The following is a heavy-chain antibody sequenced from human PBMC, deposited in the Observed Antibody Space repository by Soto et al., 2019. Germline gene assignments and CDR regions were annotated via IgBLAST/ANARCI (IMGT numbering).Heavy chain of an antibody. V-gene: IGHV3-23*01. CDR2: ISGSGGST. Sequence: EVQLLESGGGLVQPGGSLRLSCAASGFTFSSYAMSWVRQAPGKGLEWVSTISGSGGSTFYADSVKGRFTISRDNSKNTLYLQMNSLRAEDTAIYYCARAVARSYFDYWGQGTLVTVSS. D-gene: IGHD6-19*01. J-gene: IGHJ4*02. CDR3: ARAVARSYFDY. CDR1: GFTFSSYA.